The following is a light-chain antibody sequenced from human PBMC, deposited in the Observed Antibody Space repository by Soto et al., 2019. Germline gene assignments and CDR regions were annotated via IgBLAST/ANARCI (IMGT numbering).Light chain of an antibody. CDR1: QTVSITY. J-gene: IGKJ4*01. CDR3: QEYNSWTLT. Sequence: VFPQSPGTLSLSPGARATLSGRASQTVSITYLTWYQRTTGQAPRLLIYGASSRATGIPDRFSGSGSGTDFTLTISTLKSEDCAVDYGQEYNSWTLTGGEGTKGEIK. CDR2: GAS. V-gene: IGKV3-20*01.